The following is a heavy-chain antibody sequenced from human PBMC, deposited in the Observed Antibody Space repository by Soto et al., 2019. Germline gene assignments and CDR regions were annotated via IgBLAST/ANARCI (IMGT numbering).Heavy chain of an antibody. D-gene: IGHD2-15*01. J-gene: IGHJ3*02. Sequence: EVQLLESGGGLVQPGGSLRLSCAASGFTFSSYAMSWVRQAPGKGLEWVSAISGSGGSTYYADSVKGRFTISRDNSKNTLYLQMTSLRSEDTAVYYCAKGVAATHDAFDIWGQGTMVTVSS. CDR3: AKGVAATHDAFDI. CDR1: GFTFSSYA. CDR2: ISGSGGST. V-gene: IGHV3-23*01.